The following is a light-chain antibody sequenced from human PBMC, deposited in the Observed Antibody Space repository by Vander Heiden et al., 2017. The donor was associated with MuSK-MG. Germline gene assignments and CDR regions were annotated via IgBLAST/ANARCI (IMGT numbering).Light chain of an antibody. V-gene: IGLV3-19*01. J-gene: IGLJ3*02. CDR1: RLRSYS. CDR3: NARDSSGNLWV. Sequence: SSELTQDPAVSVALGQTVRITCQGDRLRSYSASWYQLKAGQAPVLVMYGKNNRPSGIPDRFSGSSSGNTASLTITGAQAEDEADCYCNARDSSGNLWVVGGGTKRTVL. CDR2: GKN.